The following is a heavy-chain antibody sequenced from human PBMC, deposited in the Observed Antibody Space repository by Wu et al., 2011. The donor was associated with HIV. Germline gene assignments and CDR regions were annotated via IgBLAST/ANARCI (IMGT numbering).Heavy chain of an antibody. CDR2: MSPKSGNT. D-gene: IGHD3-22*01. J-gene: IGHJ5*02. Sequence: VQLVQSGAEVKKPGASVKVSCKASGYTFTSYDINWVRQATGQGLEWMGWMSPKSGNTGYAQKFQGRVTMTRNTSISTAYMELSSLRSEDTAIYYCASGYFDSSGETDWFDPWGPGTVVTVSS. CDR1: GYTFTSYD. V-gene: IGHV1-8*01. CDR3: ASGYFDSSGETDWFDP.